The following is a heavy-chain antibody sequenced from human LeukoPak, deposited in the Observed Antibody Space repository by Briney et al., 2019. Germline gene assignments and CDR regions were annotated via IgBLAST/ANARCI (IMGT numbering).Heavy chain of an antibody. CDR3: ARGNSTGGYWLDY. V-gene: IGHV3-30-3*01. Sequence: GGSLRLSCAASGFTFSTYTIHWVRQAPGKGLEWVAVISDDGTKKFYSDSVEGRFTISRDNSKNTLYLQMNSLRAEDTAVYYCARGNSTGGYWLDYWGQGTLVTVSS. D-gene: IGHD1-26*01. CDR2: ISDDGTKK. CDR1: GFTFSTYT. J-gene: IGHJ4*02.